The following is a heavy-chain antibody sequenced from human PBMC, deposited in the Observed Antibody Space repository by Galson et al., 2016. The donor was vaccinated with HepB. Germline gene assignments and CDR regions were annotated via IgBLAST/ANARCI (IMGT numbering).Heavy chain of an antibody. CDR3: AGQEKAASRFHFDS. V-gene: IGHV1-69*06. Sequence: SVKVSCKASGGTSSSYAITWVRQAPGQGLEWMGGIIPRFGTSKYPQKFKDRVTISADKSTVTAHMELSGLRSEDTAVYYCAGQEKAASRFHFDSWGQGTRVTVSS. CDR2: IIPRFGTS. CDR1: GGTSSSYA. J-gene: IGHJ4*02. D-gene: IGHD3-10*01.